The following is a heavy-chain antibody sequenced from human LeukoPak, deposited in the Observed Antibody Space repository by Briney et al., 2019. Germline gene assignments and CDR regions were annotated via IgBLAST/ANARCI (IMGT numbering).Heavy chain of an antibody. V-gene: IGHV1-58*02. CDR3: AAIKSDYYGSGSNWYFDL. CDR1: GFTFTSSA. CDR2: IVVGSGNI. D-gene: IGHD3-10*01. J-gene: IGHJ2*01. Sequence: GTSVKVSCKASGFTFTSSAMQWVRQARGQRLEWIVWIVVGSGNINYAQKFQERVTITRDMSTSTAYMELSSLRSEDTAVYYCAAIKSDYYGSGSNWYFDLWGRGTLVTVSS.